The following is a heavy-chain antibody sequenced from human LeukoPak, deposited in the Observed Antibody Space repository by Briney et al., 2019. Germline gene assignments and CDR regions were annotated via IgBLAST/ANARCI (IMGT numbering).Heavy chain of an antibody. D-gene: IGHD3-9*01. Sequence: GGSLRLSCAASGFTFSSYGMHWVRQAPGKGLEWVAVISYDGSNKYYADSVKGRFTISRDNSKNTLYLQMNSLRAEDTAVYYCAKPGLRYFDRSDCWGQGTLVTVSS. J-gene: IGHJ4*02. CDR2: ISYDGSNK. V-gene: IGHV3-30*18. CDR3: AKPGLRYFDRSDC. CDR1: GFTFSSYG.